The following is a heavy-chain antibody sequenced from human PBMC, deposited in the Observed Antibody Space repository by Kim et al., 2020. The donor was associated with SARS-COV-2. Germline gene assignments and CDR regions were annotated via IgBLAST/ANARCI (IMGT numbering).Heavy chain of an antibody. J-gene: IGHJ6*02. Sequence: GGSLRLSCAASGFTVSSNYMSWVRQAPGKGLEWVSVIYSGGSTYYADSVKGRFTISRDNSKNTLYLQMNSLRAEDTAVYYCARDGGSGDYYYGMDVWGQGTTVTVSS. CDR3: ARDGGSGDYYYGMDV. V-gene: IGHV3-53*01. CDR2: IYSGGST. CDR1: GFTVSSNY. D-gene: IGHD6-19*01.